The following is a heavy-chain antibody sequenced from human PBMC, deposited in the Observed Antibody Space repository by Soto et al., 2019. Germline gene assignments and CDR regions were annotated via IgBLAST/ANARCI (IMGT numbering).Heavy chain of an antibody. V-gene: IGHV3-11*06. Sequence: GGSLRLSCAACGFTFSDYYMSWIRQAPGKGLEWVSYISSSSSYTNYADSVKGRFTISRDNAKNSLYLQMNSLRAEDTAVYYCAAGVGATRDYWGQGTLVTVSS. CDR2: ISSSSSYT. D-gene: IGHD1-26*01. CDR1: GFTFSDYY. CDR3: AAGVGATRDY. J-gene: IGHJ4*02.